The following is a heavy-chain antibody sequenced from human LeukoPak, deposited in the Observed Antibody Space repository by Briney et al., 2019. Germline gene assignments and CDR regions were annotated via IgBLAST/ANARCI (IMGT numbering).Heavy chain of an antibody. CDR3: ARGAIRFLEWLLTPTFDY. Sequence: GGSLRLSCAASGFTFSSYSMNWVRQAPGKGLEWVSYISSSSSTIYYADSVKGRFTISRDNAKNSLYLQMNSLRAEDTAVYYCARGAIRFLEWLLTPTFDYWDQGTLVTVSS. J-gene: IGHJ4*02. D-gene: IGHD3-3*01. CDR2: ISSSSSTI. V-gene: IGHV3-48*01. CDR1: GFTFSSYS.